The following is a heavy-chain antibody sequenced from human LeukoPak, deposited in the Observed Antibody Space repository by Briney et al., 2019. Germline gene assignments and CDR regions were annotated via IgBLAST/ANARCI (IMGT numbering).Heavy chain of an antibody. CDR2: TFFRGTT. D-gene: IGHD3-10*01. CDR3: VRSGSYPPWALNWFDP. V-gene: IGHV4-39*01. J-gene: IGHJ5*02. CDR1: GDSIISSSFL. Sequence: PSETLSLTCTVSGDSIISSSFLWGWVRLPPGKGLEWLGSTFFRGTTYYNPSLKSRVTISVDTAKSQLFLSLRSVTAADAAVYYCVRSGSYPPWALNWFDPWGPGTLVTVSS.